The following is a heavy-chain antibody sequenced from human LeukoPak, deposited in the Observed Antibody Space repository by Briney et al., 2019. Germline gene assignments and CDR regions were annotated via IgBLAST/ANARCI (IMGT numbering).Heavy chain of an antibody. D-gene: IGHD3-22*01. J-gene: IGHJ4*02. CDR2: ISSSSSYI. Sequence: GGSLRLSCEASGFTFSSYSMNWVRQAPGKGLEWVSSISSSSSYIYYADSVKGRFTISRDNSKNTLYVQVNSLGTEDTAAYYCAKGSYYDSSGSFYFDYWGQGTLVTVSS. CDR1: GFTFSSYS. V-gene: IGHV3-21*04. CDR3: AKGSYYDSSGSFYFDY.